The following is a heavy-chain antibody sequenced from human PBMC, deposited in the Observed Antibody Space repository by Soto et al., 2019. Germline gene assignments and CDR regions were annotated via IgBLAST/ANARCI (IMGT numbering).Heavy chain of an antibody. CDR2: ISSSSSYI. V-gene: IGHV3-21*04. CDR1: GFTFSSYS. CDR3: AREGRDGYNYYYFDY. Sequence: EVQLVESGGGLVKPGGSLRLSCAASGFTFSSYSMNWVRQAPGKGLEWVSSISSSSSYIYYADSVKGRFTISRDNAKNTLYLQMNSLRAEDTAVYYCAREGRDGYNYYYFDYWGQGTLVTVSS. J-gene: IGHJ4*02. D-gene: IGHD5-12*01.